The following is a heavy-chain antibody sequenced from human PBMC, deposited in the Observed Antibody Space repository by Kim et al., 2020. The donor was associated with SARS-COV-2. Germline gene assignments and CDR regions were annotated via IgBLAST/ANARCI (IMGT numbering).Heavy chain of an antibody. V-gene: IGHV3-74*01. Sequence: GGSLRLSCAASGFTFSSYWMHWVRQAPGKGLEWVSRINFDGSSTSYAYSVKVRFTISRDNANNTLYLQMNSLRAEDTAMYYCGRAAAATGTGWCYWCQG. CDR3: GRAAAATGTGWCY. CDR2: INFDGSST. CDR1: GFTFSSYW. D-gene: IGHD6-13*01. J-gene: IGHJ4*02.